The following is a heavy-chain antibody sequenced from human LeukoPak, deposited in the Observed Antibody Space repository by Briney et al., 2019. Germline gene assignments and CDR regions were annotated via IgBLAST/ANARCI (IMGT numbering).Heavy chain of an antibody. CDR3: AREFDCSSTSCYAFDY. J-gene: IGHJ4*02. D-gene: IGHD2-2*01. CDR1: GYTFTSYG. Sequence: ASVKVSCKASGYTFTSYGISWVRQAPGQGLEWMGWISAYNGNTNYAQKLQGRVTMTRDTSISTAYMELSRLRSDDTAVYYCAREFDCSSTSCYAFDYWGQGTLVTVSS. CDR2: ISAYNGNT. V-gene: IGHV1-18*01.